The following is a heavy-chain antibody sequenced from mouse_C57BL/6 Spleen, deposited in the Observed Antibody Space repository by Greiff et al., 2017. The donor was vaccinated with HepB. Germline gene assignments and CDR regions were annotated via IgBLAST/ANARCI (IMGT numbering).Heavy chain of an antibody. J-gene: IGHJ4*01. Sequence: EVQLVESGPGLVKPSQSLSLTCSVTGYSITSGYYWNWIRQFPGNKLEWMGYISYDGSNNYNPSLKNRISITRDSSKNQFFLKLNSVTTEDTATYYCGRGAMDYWGQGTSVTVSS. CDR3: GRGAMDY. V-gene: IGHV3-6*01. CDR2: ISYDGSN. CDR1: GYSITSGYY.